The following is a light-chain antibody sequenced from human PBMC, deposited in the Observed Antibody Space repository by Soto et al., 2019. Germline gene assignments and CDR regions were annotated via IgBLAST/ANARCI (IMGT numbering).Light chain of an antibody. CDR2: DSS. J-gene: IGKJ1*01. V-gene: IGKV1-5*01. CDR1: QSISNR. CDR3: QHYGGMWT. Sequence: DIQMTPSPSTLSASVGDRVTITCRASQSISNRVAWYQQKPGKAPKVLIYDSSYLESGVPSRFSGSGYGTEFILTISSLQPDDFVTYYCQHYGGMWTFGQGTKVDIK.